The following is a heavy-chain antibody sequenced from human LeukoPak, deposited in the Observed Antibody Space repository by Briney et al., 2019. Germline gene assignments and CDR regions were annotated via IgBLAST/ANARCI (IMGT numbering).Heavy chain of an antibody. J-gene: IGHJ4*02. D-gene: IGHD6-13*01. CDR1: GFTFSSYE. CDR3: AKASSAGDSSSWNY. CDR2: ISSSGSTI. Sequence: GGSLRLSCAASGFTFSSYEMNCVRQAPGKGLEWVSYISSSGSTIYYADSVKGRFTISRDNSKKTLHLQMNSLRAEDTAIYYCAKASSAGDSSSWNYWGQGILVTVSS. V-gene: IGHV3-48*03.